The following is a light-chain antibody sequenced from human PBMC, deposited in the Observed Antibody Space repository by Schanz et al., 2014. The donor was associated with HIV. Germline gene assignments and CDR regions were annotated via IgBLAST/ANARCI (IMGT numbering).Light chain of an antibody. Sequence: ETVMTQSPATLSVSPGERVTLSCRASQSVSTRLAWYLQRPGQAPRLLISGASTRATGIPARFSGSGSGTEFTLTISSLQSEDFAVYYCQQYNTWPRTFGQGTKVELK. CDR2: GAS. CDR3: QQYNTWPRT. V-gene: IGKV3-15*01. J-gene: IGKJ1*01. CDR1: QSVSTR.